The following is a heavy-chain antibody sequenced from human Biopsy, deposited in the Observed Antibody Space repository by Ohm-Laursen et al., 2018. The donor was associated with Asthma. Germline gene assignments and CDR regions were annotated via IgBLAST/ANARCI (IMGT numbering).Heavy chain of an antibody. CDR2: IIHSGNT. J-gene: IGHJ2*01. CDR3: ARGGYCSGGDCYLRRPSYPVSYFDL. V-gene: IGHV4-4*02. Sequence: TLSLTCGVSGDSISSENWWTWVRQPPGKGLEWIGEIIHSGNTNYNRSLKSRVTMSVDTPKNQFSLKLTSVTVADTAVYYCARGGYCSGGDCYLRRPSYPVSYFDLWGRGTLVTVSS. D-gene: IGHD2-15*01. CDR1: GDSISSENW.